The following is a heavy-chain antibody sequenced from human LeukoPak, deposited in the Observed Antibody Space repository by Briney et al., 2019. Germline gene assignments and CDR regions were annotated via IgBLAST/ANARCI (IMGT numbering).Heavy chain of an antibody. D-gene: IGHD6-13*01. Sequence: PSETLSLTCTVSGGSISSGGYYWSWIRQPPGKGLEWIGYIYHSGSTYYNPSLKSRVTISVDRSKNQFSLKLSSVTAADTAVYYCARATYSLVSVFDYWGQGTLVTVSS. V-gene: IGHV4-30-2*01. CDR3: ARATYSLVSVFDY. CDR1: GGSISSGGYY. CDR2: IYHSGST. J-gene: IGHJ4*02.